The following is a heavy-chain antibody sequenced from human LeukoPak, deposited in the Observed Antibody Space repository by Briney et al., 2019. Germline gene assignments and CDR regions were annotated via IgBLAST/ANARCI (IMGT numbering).Heavy chain of an antibody. CDR1: GGTFSSYA. J-gene: IGHJ6*03. V-gene: IGHV1-69*05. D-gene: IGHD6-13*01. Sequence: ASVKVSCKASGGTFSSYAISWVRQAPGQGLEWMGGIIPIFGTANYAQKFQGRVTITTDESTSTAYMELSSLRSEDTAVYYCARDRSGYSSSWSPGDYYMDVWGKGTTVTVSS. CDR2: IIPIFGTA. CDR3: ARDRSGYSSSWSPGDYYMDV.